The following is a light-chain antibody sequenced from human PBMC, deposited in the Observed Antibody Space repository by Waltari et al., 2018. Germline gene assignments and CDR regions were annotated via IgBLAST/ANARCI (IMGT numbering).Light chain of an antibody. CDR2: DAS. V-gene: IGKV3-11*01. CDR1: QSVSSY. CDR3: QQRYA. J-gene: IGKJ1*01. Sequence: EIVLTQSPATLSLSPGERATLSCRASQSVSSYLTWYQQKPGQAPRLLIYDASNRATGIPARFSGSGSGTDFTLTISSLEPEDFAVYYCQQRYAFGQGTMVEIK.